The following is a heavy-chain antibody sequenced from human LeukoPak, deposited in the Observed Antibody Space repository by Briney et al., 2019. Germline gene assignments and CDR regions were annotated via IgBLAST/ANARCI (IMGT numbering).Heavy chain of an antibody. D-gene: IGHD3-16*01. CDR1: GFTFSTYE. CDR3: ARGRPGGRFQYYFDY. V-gene: IGHV3-48*03. Sequence: PGGSLRLSCAASGFTFSTYEMNWVRQAPGKGLEWVSYISSSGSTIYYADSVRGRFTISRDNAKNSLYLQMNSLRAEDTAVYYCARGRPGGRFQYYFDYWGQGTLVTVSS. J-gene: IGHJ4*02. CDR2: ISSSGSTI.